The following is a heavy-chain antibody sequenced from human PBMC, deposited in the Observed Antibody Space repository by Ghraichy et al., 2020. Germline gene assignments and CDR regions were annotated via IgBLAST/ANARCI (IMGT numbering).Heavy chain of an antibody. Sequence: GGSLRLSCAASGISFGSYSMQWVRQAPGKGLEWVSSISSSGNSIYYADSVKGRFTISRDNANNSLLLHMNSLRAEDTAVYYCASAYSNYETWFEPWGQGTLVTVSS. V-gene: IGHV3-21*01. CDR3: ASAYSNYETWFEP. D-gene: IGHD4-11*01. CDR1: GISFGSYS. J-gene: IGHJ5*02. CDR2: ISSSGNSI.